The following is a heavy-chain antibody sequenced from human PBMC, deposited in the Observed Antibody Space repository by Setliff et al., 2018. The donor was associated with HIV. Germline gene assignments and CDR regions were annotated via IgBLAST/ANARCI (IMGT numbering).Heavy chain of an antibody. CDR2: INHSGST. V-gene: IGHV4-34*01. CDR1: GGSFSAYY. J-gene: IGHJ3*01. D-gene: IGHD5-18*01. CDR3: AREWSYGAFDTFDV. Sequence: PSETLSLTCAVYGGSFSAYYWSWIRQPPGKGLEWIGEINHSGSTNYNPSLKTRVTIMVYTSKNQFSLKLGSVTAADTAVYYCAREWSYGAFDTFDVWGQGTMVTVSS.